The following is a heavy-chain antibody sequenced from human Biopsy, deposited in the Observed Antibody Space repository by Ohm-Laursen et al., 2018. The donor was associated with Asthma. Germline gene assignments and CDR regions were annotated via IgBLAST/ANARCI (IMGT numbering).Heavy chain of an antibody. Sequence: SSVKVSCKAPGGTFSNFAISWVRQAPGQGLEWLGGAMTVFGTTNYAQKFQGRVTITADESTSTAYMEVTSLRSEDTAIYYCARCQVGYSSGWSLLLKKIYYSGMDVWGQGTAVTVSS. CDR2: AMTVFGTT. D-gene: IGHD6-19*01. CDR1: GGTFSNFA. J-gene: IGHJ6*02. CDR3: ARCQVGYSSGWSLLLKKIYYSGMDV. V-gene: IGHV1-69*01.